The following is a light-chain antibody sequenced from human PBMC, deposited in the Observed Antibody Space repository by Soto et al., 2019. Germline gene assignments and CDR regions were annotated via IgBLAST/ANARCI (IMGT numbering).Light chain of an antibody. J-gene: IGLJ3*02. V-gene: IGLV2-14*01. CDR3: SSYTSSSTRV. Sequence: QSVLTQPASVSGSPGQSITISCTGTSSDVGGYNYVSWYQQHPGKAPKLMIYDVSNRPVGVSNRFSGSKSGNTASLTISGRQAEDEADYYCSSYTSSSTRVFGGGTKLTVL. CDR1: SSDVGGYNY. CDR2: DVS.